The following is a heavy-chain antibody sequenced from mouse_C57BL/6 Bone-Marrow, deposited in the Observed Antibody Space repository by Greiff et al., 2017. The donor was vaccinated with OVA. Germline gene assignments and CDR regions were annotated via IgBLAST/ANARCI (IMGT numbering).Heavy chain of an antibody. CDR1: GFTFSSYA. V-gene: IGHV5-9-1*02. CDR2: ISSGGDYI. D-gene: IGHD2-1*01. Sequence: VQLKESGEGLVKPGGSLKLSCAASGFTFSSYAMYWVRQTPEKRLEWVAYISSGGDYIYYADTVKGRFTISRDNPRNTLYLQMSSLKSEDTAMYYCTRLLDAMDYWGQGTSVTVSS. CDR3: TRLLDAMDY. J-gene: IGHJ4*01.